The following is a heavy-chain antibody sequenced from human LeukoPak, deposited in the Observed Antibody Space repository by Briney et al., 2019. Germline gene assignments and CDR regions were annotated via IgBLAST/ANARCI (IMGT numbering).Heavy chain of an antibody. J-gene: IGHJ6*02. CDR2: ISVYNGNT. CDR1: GYTFPNYG. Sequence: AAVTVSHKASGYTFPNYGISWLRPAPGQGLEWMGWISVYNGNTNYAQQLQGRVTMTKDTSTSTDYMELRSLRSDDTAVYYCARDVPYYYGSGSYFYGMDVWGQGTTVTVSS. D-gene: IGHD3-10*01. CDR3: ARDVPYYYGSGSYFYGMDV. V-gene: IGHV1-18*01.